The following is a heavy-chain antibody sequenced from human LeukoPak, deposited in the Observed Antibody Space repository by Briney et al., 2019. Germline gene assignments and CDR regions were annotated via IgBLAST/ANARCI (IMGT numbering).Heavy chain of an antibody. CDR1: GGSISSYY. J-gene: IGHJ5*02. V-gene: IGHV4-59*01. D-gene: IGHD3-10*01. Sequence: PSETLSLTCTVSGGSISSYYWSWIRQCPGKGRECIGYIHYTGSTNYNPSLKSRVTISVETSKNQFSLKLKSVTAADTAVYYCARGGYYGSGNDFRFDPWGQGTLVTVSS. CDR3: ARGGYYGSGNDFRFDP. CDR2: IHYTGST.